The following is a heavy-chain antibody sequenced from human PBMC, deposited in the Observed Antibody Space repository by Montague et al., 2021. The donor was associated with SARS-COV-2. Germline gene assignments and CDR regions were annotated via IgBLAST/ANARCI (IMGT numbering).Heavy chain of an antibody. CDR2: TYYRSKWYN. J-gene: IGHJ4*02. Sequence: CAISGDSVSSNIAAWNWIRQSPSRGLEWLGRTYYRSKWYNDYAVSVRSRITISPDTSKNQFSLHLNSVTPEGTAVYYFTQERGPGRTTWHYFDYWGQGTLVTVSS. D-gene: IGHD1-14*01. CDR1: GDSVSSNIAA. V-gene: IGHV6-1*01. CDR3: TQERGPGRTTWHYFDY.